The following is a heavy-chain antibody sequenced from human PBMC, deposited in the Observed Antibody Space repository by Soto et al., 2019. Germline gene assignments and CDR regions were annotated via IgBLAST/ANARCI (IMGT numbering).Heavy chain of an antibody. V-gene: IGHV1-58*01. J-gene: IGHJ6*02. CDR2: IVVGSGNT. CDR1: GFTFTSSA. Sequence: SVKVSCKASGFTFTSSAVQWVRQARGQRLEWIGWIVVGSGNTNYAQKFQERVTITRDMSTSTAYMELSSLRSEDTAVYYCAADYSGDFLTGYYYGMDVWGQGTTVTVSS. D-gene: IGHD3-9*01. CDR3: AADYSGDFLTGYYYGMDV.